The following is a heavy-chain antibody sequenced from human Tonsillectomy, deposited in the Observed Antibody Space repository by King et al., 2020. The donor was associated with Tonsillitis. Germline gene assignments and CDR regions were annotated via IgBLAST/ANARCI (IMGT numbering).Heavy chain of an antibody. D-gene: IGHD3-10*01. V-gene: IGHV4-31*03. Sequence: VQLQESGPGLVKPSQTLSLTCTVSGGSISSGGYYWSWIRQHPGKGLEWFGYIYYIGSAYYNPSLKSRVTISVDTSKNQFSLKLSSVTAPDTAVYYCARAIYGSGSYTYYFDYWGQGTLVTDSS. CDR1: GGSISSGGYY. J-gene: IGHJ4*02. CDR2: IYYIGSA. CDR3: ARAIYGSGSYTYYFDY.